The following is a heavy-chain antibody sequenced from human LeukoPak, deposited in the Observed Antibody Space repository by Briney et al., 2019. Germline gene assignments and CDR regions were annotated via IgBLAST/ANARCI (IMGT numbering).Heavy chain of an antibody. Sequence: PGGSLRLSCAASGFTFSGSAMHWVRQASGKGLEWVGRIRDKANNYATLYAASVKGRFTISRDDSKNMAYLQMNSLKIEDTAVYYCISTNGWPADWGQGTLVTVSS. CDR3: ISTNGWPAD. V-gene: IGHV3-73*01. CDR1: GFTFSGSA. J-gene: IGHJ4*02. D-gene: IGHD2-8*01. CDR2: IRDKANNYAT.